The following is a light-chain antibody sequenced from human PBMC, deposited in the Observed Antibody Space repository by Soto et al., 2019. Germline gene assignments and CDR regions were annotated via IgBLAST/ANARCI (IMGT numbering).Light chain of an antibody. J-gene: IGKJ2*01. CDR2: GAS. CDR1: ESIGSN. CDR3: QHYNDWPPYT. V-gene: IGKV3-15*01. Sequence: EVLMTQSQGTLSVSPGERVTVSCRASESIGSNLAWYQQKPGQAPRLLIYGASTRVIGVPDRFSGGRSGTAFTLTISSLQSEDIAVYFCQHYNDWPPYTFGQGTKLEIK.